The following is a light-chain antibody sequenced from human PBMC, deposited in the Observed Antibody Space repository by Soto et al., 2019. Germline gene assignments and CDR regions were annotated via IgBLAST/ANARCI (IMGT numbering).Light chain of an antibody. CDR1: QSISDT. CDR3: QQYNNWPWT. J-gene: IGKJ1*01. Sequence: EIVMTQSPATLSVSPGGRATLSCRASQSISDTLAWYQQKPGQAPRLLIHGASTRATGFPARFSGSGSGTDLTLTISSLQSEDFAFYYCQQYNNWPWTFGQGTKVEIK. V-gene: IGKV3-15*01. CDR2: GAS.